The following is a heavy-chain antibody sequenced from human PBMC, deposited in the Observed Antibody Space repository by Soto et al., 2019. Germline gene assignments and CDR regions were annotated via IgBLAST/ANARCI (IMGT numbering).Heavy chain of an antibody. CDR2: VWLDGSNK. CDR3: APQAFDY. Sequence: LRLSCAASGFTFSNYGMHWVRQAPGKGLEWVAFVWLDGSNKFYADSVRDRFTISRVNSKNTLYLQMNSLRAEDTAVYHCAPQAFDYWGQGTLVTVSS. V-gene: IGHV3-33*01. J-gene: IGHJ4*02. CDR1: GFTFSNYG.